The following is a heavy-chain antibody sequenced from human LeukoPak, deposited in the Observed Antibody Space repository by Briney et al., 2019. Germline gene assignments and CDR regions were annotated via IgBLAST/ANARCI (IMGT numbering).Heavy chain of an antibody. J-gene: IGHJ5*02. CDR3: AREGYGVSNWFDP. D-gene: IGHD4-17*01. CDR2: IYYSGST. CDR1: GGSISRGDYY. Sequence: PSQTLSLTCTVSGGSISRGDYYWSWIRQPPGKGLEWIGYIYYSGSTYYNPSLKSRVTISVDTSKNQFSLKLSSVTAADTAVYYCAREGYGVSNWFDPWGQGTLVTVSS. V-gene: IGHV4-30-4*01.